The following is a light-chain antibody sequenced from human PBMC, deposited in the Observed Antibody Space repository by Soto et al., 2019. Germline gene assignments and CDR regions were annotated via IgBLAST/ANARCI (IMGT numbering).Light chain of an antibody. CDR1: SSDVGYYNL. J-gene: IGLJ1*01. CDR2: EVS. Sequence: QSVLTQPASVSGSPGQSITISCTGASSDVGYYNLVSWYQQHPGKAPKVIIYEVSKRPSGFSNRFSGSKSGNTASLTISGLQAEDEADYYCCSYAGNTNHYVFGTGTKVTVL. V-gene: IGLV2-23*02. CDR3: CSYAGNTNHYV.